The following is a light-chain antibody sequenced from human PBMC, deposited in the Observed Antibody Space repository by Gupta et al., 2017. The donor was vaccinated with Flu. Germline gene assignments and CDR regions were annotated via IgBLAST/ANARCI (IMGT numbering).Light chain of an antibody. Sequence: PSTLSASVGDRVTITSRASQSISNWLAWYQQKPGKAPNLLIYKASWAQSGIPSRFSGSGSGTDFTLTISSLQPDDFATYYCQQYDSSSVTFGQGTKVQIK. J-gene: IGKJ2*01. CDR1: QSISNW. CDR3: QQYDSSSVT. V-gene: IGKV1-5*03. CDR2: KAS.